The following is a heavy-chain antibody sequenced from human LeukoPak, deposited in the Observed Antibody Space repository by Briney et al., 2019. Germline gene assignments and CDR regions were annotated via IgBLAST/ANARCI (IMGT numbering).Heavy chain of an antibody. J-gene: IGHJ4*02. D-gene: IGHD6-19*01. V-gene: IGHV3-23*01. CDR2: IGDRGRDT. CDR1: GFTFNIYV. CDR3: AKVGPPYSSGWSIEFDY. Sequence: GGSLRLSCAASGFTFNIYVMTWVRRAPGKGLEWVSAIGDRGRDTYYADPVKGRFTISRDNSKYTLYLQMNSLRAEDTAVYYCAKVGPPYSSGWSIEFDYWGRGTLVTVSS.